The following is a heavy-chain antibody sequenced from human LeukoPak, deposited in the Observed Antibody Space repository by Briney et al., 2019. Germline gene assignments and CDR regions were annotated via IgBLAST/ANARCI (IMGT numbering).Heavy chain of an antibody. V-gene: IGHV1-2*02. CDR3: ARDSSSGWPTTVDY. Sequence: ASVKVSCKASGYTFTGYYMHWVRQAPGQGLEWMGWISPNSGGTNYAQKFQGRVTMTRDTSISTAYMELSRLRSDDTAVYYCARDSSSGWPTTVDYWGQGTLVTVSS. D-gene: IGHD6-19*01. CDR2: ISPNSGGT. CDR1: GYTFTGYY. J-gene: IGHJ4*02.